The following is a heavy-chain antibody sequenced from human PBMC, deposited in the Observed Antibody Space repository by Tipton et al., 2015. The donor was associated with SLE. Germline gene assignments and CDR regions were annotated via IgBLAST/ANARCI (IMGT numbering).Heavy chain of an antibody. Sequence: LRLSCTVSGASISYYYWTWIRQPPGKGLEWIGYIYYSGFTKYNPSLKSRVTISLDASKNQVSLRLSSVTAADTAVYFCAKGYCSSASCYWSVFDPWGQGTLVTVSS. CDR2: IYYSGFT. J-gene: IGHJ5*02. V-gene: IGHV4-59*01. CDR3: AKGYCSSASCYWSVFDP. D-gene: IGHD2-2*01. CDR1: GASISYYY.